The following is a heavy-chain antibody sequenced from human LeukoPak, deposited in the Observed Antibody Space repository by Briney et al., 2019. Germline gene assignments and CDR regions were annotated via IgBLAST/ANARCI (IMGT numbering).Heavy chain of an antibody. Sequence: GGSLRLSCAASGFTFSSLWMSWVRQAPGRGPEWVANINQDGGTTYYVASVKGRFTISRDNAKNSLSLQMSSLRAEDTAVYYCTKDRQGPNQYHMDVWGKGTTVIVSS. CDR3: TKDRQGPNQYHMDV. V-gene: IGHV3-7*01. J-gene: IGHJ6*03. CDR1: GFTFSSLW. CDR2: INQDGGTT.